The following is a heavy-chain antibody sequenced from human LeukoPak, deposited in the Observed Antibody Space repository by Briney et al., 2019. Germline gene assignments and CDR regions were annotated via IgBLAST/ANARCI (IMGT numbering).Heavy chain of an antibody. D-gene: IGHD3-10*01. V-gene: IGHV4-34*01. CDR2: INHSEST. Sequence: SETLSLTCAVYGGSFSGYYWIWLRQPPGNGLEWIGEINHSESTNYNPSLKSRVTISVDTSNNQFSLKLSSVTAADTAVYYCARMVRGVIISLYYYYMDVWGKGTMVTVSS. CDR3: ARMVRGVIISLYYYYMDV. CDR1: GGSFSGYY. J-gene: IGHJ6*03.